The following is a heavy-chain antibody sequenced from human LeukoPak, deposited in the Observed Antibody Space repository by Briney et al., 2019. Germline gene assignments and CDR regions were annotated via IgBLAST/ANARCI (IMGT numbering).Heavy chain of an antibody. Sequence: GGSLRLSCAASGFTFSSFAMHWVRQAPGKGLEWVSAISGSGGSTYYADSVKGRFTISRDNSKNTLYLQMNSLRAEDTAVYYCAKDGNYDFWSVNSWDYWGRGTLVTVSS. CDR2: ISGSGGST. V-gene: IGHV3-23*01. J-gene: IGHJ4*02. CDR3: AKDGNYDFWSVNSWDY. D-gene: IGHD3-3*01. CDR1: GFTFSSFA.